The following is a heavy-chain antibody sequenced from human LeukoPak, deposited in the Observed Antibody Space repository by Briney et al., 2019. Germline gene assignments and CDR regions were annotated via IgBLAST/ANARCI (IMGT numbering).Heavy chain of an antibody. CDR3: ARVAAAGTRFDY. V-gene: IGHV5-51*01. CDR2: IYPGDSDT. D-gene: IGHD6-13*01. J-gene: IGHJ4*02. CDR1: GSRFTSYW. Sequence: HGASLKISCKGSGSRFTSYWIGWVRQMPGKGLEWMGIIYPGDSDTRYSPSFQGQVTISADKSISTAYLQWSSLKASDTAMYYCARVAAAGTRFDYWGQGTLVTVSS.